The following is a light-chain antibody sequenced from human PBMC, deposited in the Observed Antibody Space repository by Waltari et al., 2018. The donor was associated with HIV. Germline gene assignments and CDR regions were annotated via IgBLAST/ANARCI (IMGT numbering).Light chain of an antibody. Sequence: QAGLTQPPSVSKGMRQTATLTCTGNSNNVGNQGAAWLQQHQGHPPKLLSYRDNKRPSGISERFSASRSGNTASLTITGVQPEDEVDYFCATWDISLSAVVFGGGTTLTVL. CDR2: RDN. J-gene: IGLJ2*01. CDR1: SNNVGNQG. V-gene: IGLV10-54*04. CDR3: ATWDISLSAVV.